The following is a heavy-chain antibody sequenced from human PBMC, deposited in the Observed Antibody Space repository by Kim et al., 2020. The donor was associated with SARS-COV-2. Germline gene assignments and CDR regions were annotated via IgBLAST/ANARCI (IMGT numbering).Heavy chain of an antibody. D-gene: IGHD6-13*01. CDR1: GGSISSGSYY. V-gene: IGHV4-61*02. CDR3: AREGGLMGAAAAFFDY. J-gene: IGHJ4*02. CDR2: IYTSGST. Sequence: SETLSLTCTVSGGSISSGSYYWSWIRQPAGKGLEWIGRIYTSGSTNYNPSLKSRVTISVDTSKNQFSLKLSSVTAADTAVYYCAREGGLMGAAAAFFDYWGQGTLVTVSS.